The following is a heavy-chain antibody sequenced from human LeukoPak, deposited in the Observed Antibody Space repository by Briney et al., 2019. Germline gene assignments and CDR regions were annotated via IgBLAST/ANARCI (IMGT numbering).Heavy chain of an antibody. J-gene: IGHJ4*02. D-gene: IGHD3-10*01. CDR3: ARGMLDMVRGVSIDY. CDR2: ISAYNGNT. V-gene: IGHV1-18*01. CDR1: GYTFTSYG. Sequence: ASVKVSCKASGYTFTSYGISWVRQAPGQGLEWMGWISAYNGNTNYAQKLQGRVTMTTDTTTSTAYMDLRSLRSDDTAVYYCARGMLDMVRGVSIDYWGQGTLVTVSS.